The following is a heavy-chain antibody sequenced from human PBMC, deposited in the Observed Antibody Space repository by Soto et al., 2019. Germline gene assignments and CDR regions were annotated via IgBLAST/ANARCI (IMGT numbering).Heavy chain of an antibody. D-gene: IGHD3-10*01. CDR2: IYHSGST. CDR3: ARYDGCSNGGWFDP. Sequence: QVQLQESGPGLVKPSDTLSLTCGVSGYSITNDYWWAWIRQPPGKGLEWIGYIYHSGSTDYKPSLRSRATMSVDTYNNQFSLGVSSVTAGDTAVYYCARYDGCSNGGWFDPWGQGPLVTVSS. V-gene: IGHV4-28*01. J-gene: IGHJ5*02. CDR1: GYSITNDYW.